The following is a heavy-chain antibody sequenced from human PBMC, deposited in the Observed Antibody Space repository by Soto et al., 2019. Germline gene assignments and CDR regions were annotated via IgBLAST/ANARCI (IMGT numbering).Heavy chain of an antibody. V-gene: IGHV4-39*01. CDR1: GGSISSSSYY. CDR3: ARSVVRGVIKRGHWFDP. D-gene: IGHD3-10*01. Sequence: SETLSLTCTVSGGSISSSSYYWGWIRQPPGKGLEWIGSIYYSGSTYYNPSLKSRVTISVDTSKNQFSLKLSSVTAADTAVYYCARSVVRGVIKRGHWFDPWGQGTRVTVPS. J-gene: IGHJ5*02. CDR2: IYYSGST.